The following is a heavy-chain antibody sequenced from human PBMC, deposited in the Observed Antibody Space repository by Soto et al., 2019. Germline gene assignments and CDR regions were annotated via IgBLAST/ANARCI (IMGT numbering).Heavy chain of an antibody. CDR3: ARATSGSFDALDM. J-gene: IGHJ3*02. CDR1: GFTFSSYG. V-gene: IGHV3-33*01. CDR2: IWYDGSNK. Sequence: PGGSLRLSCAASGFTFSSYGMHWVRQAPGKGLEWVAVIWYDGSNKYYADSVKGRFTISRDNSKNTVYLQMNSLRDEDTAVYYCARATSGSFDALDMWGQGTMVTVSS. D-gene: IGHD1-26*01.